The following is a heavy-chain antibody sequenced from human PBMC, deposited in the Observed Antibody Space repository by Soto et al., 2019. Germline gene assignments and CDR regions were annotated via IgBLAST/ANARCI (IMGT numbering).Heavy chain of an antibody. J-gene: IGHJ6*02. CDR1: GGSVSSGSYY. V-gene: IGHV4-61*01. D-gene: IGHD3-10*01. CDR3: ARDEMVRGARRWYYYGMDL. CDR2: IYYSGST. Sequence: SETLSLTCTVSGGSVSSGSYYWSWIRQPPGKGLEWIGYIYYSGSTNYNPSLKSRGTISVDTSKNQFSLKLSSVTAADTAVYYCARDEMVRGARRWYYYGMDLWRQGTPVTVSS.